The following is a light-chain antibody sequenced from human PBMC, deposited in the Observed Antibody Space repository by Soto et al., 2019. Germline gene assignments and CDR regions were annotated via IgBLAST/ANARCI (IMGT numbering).Light chain of an antibody. CDR2: WAS. J-gene: IGKJ1*01. Sequence: DIVMTQSPDSLAVSLGVRATINCKSSQSVLHSSNTKNYLAWYQQKPGQPPKLLIYWASTRESGVPDRFSGSGSGTDFTLTISSLQAEDVAVYYCQQYYSSRSFGQGTKVEIK. CDR1: QSVLHSSNTKNY. V-gene: IGKV4-1*01. CDR3: QQYYSSRS.